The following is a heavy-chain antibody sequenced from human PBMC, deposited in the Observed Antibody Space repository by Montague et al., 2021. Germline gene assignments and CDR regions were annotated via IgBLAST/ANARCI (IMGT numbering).Heavy chain of an antibody. Sequence: SETLSLTCSVSGDSISGWYWCWIWMPQGPGKEWNGSVFFSGATNNYYNLTRRVTMTADTSKTQVPLKVKSVTAADTAVYYCSSPGFSESGGFFIWGLGTLVTVSS. D-gene: IGHD2-15*01. CDR1: GDSISGWY. CDR2: VFFSGAT. V-gene: IGHV4-59*01. CDR3: SSPGFSESGGFFI. J-gene: IGHJ4*02.